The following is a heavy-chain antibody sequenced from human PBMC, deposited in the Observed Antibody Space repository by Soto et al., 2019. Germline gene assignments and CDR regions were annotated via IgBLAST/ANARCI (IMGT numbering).Heavy chain of an antibody. Sequence: YCPPMGNPTETLTLTCIVSGFSLTNRRMGVSWIRQPPGRALEWLAHIFSNDEKSYCTSLKSRLSVSKGTSTGQVVLRVTTMDRDDTGTDDGARIDLERVSWSKGAQVTVYS. J-gene: IGHJ4*02. CDR1: GFSLTNRRMG. D-gene: IGHD1-1*01. CDR2: IFSNDEK. V-gene: IGHV2-26*01. CDR3: ARIDLERVS.